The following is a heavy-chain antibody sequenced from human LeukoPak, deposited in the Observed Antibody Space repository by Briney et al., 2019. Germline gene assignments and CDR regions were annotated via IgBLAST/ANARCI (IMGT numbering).Heavy chain of an antibody. J-gene: IGHJ3*02. V-gene: IGHV3-23*01. Sequence: GGSLRLSCAASGFTFSSSAMNWVRQAPGKGLEWVSALTGSGSDTYYTDSVEGRFTISRDNSKNTLYLQMNSLRAEDTAVYYCAKDSPKFRWLAPTGDAFDIWGQGTMVTVSS. CDR3: AKDSPKFRWLAPTGDAFDI. CDR1: GFTFSSSA. D-gene: IGHD5-24*01. CDR2: LTGSGSDT.